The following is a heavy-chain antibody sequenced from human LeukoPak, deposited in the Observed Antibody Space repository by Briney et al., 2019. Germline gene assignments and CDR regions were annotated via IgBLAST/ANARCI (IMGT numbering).Heavy chain of an antibody. Sequence: ASVKVSCKASGYTFTSYYMHWVRQAPGQGLEWMGIINPSGGSTSYAQKFQGRVTMTRDTSTSTVYMELSSLRSEDTAVYYCARDRTINPRWLQPGYWGQGTLVTVSS. CDR1: GYTFTSYY. CDR2: INPSGGST. CDR3: ARDRTINPRWLQPGY. V-gene: IGHV1-46*01. J-gene: IGHJ4*02. D-gene: IGHD5-24*01.